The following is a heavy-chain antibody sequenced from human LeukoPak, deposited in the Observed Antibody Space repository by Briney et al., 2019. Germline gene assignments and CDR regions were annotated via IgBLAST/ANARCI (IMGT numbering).Heavy chain of an antibody. J-gene: IGHJ6*03. CDR2: IYPGDSDS. Sequence: GESLKISCKGSGYSFTSYWIGWVRQMPGKGLEWMGIIYPGDSDSRYSPSFQGQVTISADKSISTAYLQWSSLKASDTAMYYCARQSRITTFGVDYYYMDVWGKGTTVTVSS. CDR1: GYSFTSYW. CDR3: ARQSRITTFGVDYYYMDV. V-gene: IGHV5-51*01. D-gene: IGHD3-3*01.